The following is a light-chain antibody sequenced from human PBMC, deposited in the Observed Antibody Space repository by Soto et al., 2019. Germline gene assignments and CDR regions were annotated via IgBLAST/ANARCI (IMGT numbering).Light chain of an antibody. CDR2: AAS. CDR3: LQDYDYPLI. CDR1: QGIRND. V-gene: IGKV1-6*01. J-gene: IGKJ4*01. Sequence: AIQMTQSPSSLSASVGDRVTITGRASQGIRNDLGWYQQKPGKAPKLLIYAASTLQSGVPSRFSGSGSGTDFTLTISSLQTEDCATYYCLQDYDYPLIFGGGTKVEIK.